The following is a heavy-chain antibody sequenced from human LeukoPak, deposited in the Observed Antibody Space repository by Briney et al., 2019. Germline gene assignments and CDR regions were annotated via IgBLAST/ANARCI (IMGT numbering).Heavy chain of an antibody. V-gene: IGHV4-39*01. Sequence: PADTLSLTCTVSCGSVSTTYNYWAWIRRPPGKGLEWIGAIYYSGSTYYSPSLKSRITISIDPSKNQFSLQMNSMTAADTAVYYCASHYDSGIYYGYWGQGTLVTVSS. J-gene: IGHJ4*02. D-gene: IGHD3-10*01. CDR1: CGSVSTTYNY. CDR2: IYYSGST. CDR3: ASHYDSGIYYGY.